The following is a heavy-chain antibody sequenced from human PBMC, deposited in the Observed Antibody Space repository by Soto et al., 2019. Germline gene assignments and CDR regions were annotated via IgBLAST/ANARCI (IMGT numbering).Heavy chain of an antibody. CDR3: ARVRQGCSANNCYFDH. D-gene: IGHD1-1*01. J-gene: IGHJ4*03. CDR1: GCSVRAPDW. Sequence: NPXETLSLTCTLSGCSVRAPDWWNWVRQSPDKGLEWIAEVHISGHSNYNPSLRSRVSVSIDSSKNQFYLNLNSVTAADTAIYYCARVRQGCSANNCYFDHWGQGTQVTVSS. V-gene: IGHV4-4*02. CDR2: VHISGHS.